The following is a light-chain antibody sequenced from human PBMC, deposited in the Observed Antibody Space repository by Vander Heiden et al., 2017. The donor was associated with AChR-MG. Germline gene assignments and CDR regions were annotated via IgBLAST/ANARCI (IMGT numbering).Light chain of an antibody. CDR2: GDT. CDR1: YVGPPFD. Sequence: QSVLTQPPSVSGAPGQSVTISCTYVGPPFDVHWYRQFPGTAPTLLIYGDTKRPSGVPDRFSGSKSGTSASLAITGLQAEDEAEYYCQTYDSGLSAWVFGGGTRLTVL. J-gene: IGLJ3*02. V-gene: IGLV1-40*01. CDR3: QTYDSGLSAWV.